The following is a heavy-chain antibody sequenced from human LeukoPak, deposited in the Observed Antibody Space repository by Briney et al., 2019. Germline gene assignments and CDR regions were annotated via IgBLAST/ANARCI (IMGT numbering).Heavy chain of an antibody. J-gene: IGHJ4*02. CDR2: IYHSGGT. CDR1: GYSISSGYY. D-gene: IGHD6-6*01. CDR3: ARLGGYSSSSLDY. Sequence: SSETLSLTCAVSGYSISSGYYWGWIRQPPGKGLEWIGSIYHSGGTYYNPSLNSRVTISVDTSKNQFSLKLGSVTAADTAVYYCARLGGYSSSSLDYWGQGTLVTVSS. V-gene: IGHV4-38-2*01.